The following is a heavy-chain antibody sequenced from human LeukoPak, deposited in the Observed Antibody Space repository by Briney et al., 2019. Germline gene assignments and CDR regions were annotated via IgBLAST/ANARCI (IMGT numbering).Heavy chain of an antibody. D-gene: IGHD6-13*01. J-gene: IGHJ4*02. V-gene: IGHV3-11*06. CDR2: ISGSGSDT. Sequence: KPGGSLRLSCAASGFIFSDYYMTWIRQAPEKGLEWLSYISGSGSDTNYADSVKGRFTTSRDNAKDSLYLQMNSLRAEDTAVYYCARVGSIAAAGTPDYWGQGALVTVSS. CDR3: ARVGSIAAAGTPDY. CDR1: GFIFSDYY.